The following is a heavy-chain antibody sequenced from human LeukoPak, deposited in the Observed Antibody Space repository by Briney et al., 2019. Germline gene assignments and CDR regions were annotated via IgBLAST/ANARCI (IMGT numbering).Heavy chain of an antibody. CDR1: GFTFSSYG. J-gene: IGHJ3*02. D-gene: IGHD3-22*01. V-gene: IGHV3-30*18. Sequence: PGGSLRLSCAASGFTFSSYGMHWVRQAPGKGLEWVAVISYDGSNKYYADSVKGRFTISRDNSKNTLYLQMNSLRAEDTAVYYCAKDLGYYDSSGYPHDAFDIRGQGTMVTVSS. CDR2: ISYDGSNK. CDR3: AKDLGYYDSSGYPHDAFDI.